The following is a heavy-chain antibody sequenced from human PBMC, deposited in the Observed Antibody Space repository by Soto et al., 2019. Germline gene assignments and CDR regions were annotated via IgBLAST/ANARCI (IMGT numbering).Heavy chain of an antibody. CDR1: GFTFRNFW. V-gene: IGHV3-7*01. CDR3: ARRYSGYDPLDALDV. Sequence: RLVESGGGLVQPGGSLRLSCAASGFTFRNFWMTWVRQAPGKGLEWVASIKHDESDTAYADSVKGRFTISRDNSKNSLFLQVNSLRAEDTAVYYCARRYSGYDPLDALDVWGQGALVTVSS. D-gene: IGHD5-12*01. CDR2: IKHDESDT. J-gene: IGHJ3*01.